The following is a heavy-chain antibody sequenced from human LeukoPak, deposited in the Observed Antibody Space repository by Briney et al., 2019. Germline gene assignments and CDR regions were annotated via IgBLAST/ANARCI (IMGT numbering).Heavy chain of an antibody. V-gene: IGHV4-30-4*08. D-gene: IGHD3-22*01. CDR1: GGSISSGDYY. J-gene: IGHJ4*02. CDR3: ARELLSYGTYYYDSSGLNY. Sequence: SQTLSLTCTVSGGSISSGDYYWRWIRQPPGKGLEWIGYIYYSGSTYYNPSLKSRVTISVDPSKNQFSLKLSPVTAADTAVYYCARELLSYGTYYYDSSGLNYWGQGTLVTVSS. CDR2: IYYSGST.